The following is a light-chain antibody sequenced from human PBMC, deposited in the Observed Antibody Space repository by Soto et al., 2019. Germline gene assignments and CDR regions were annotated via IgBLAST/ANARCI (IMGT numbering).Light chain of an antibody. CDR3: QQYHKWLIL. J-gene: IGKJ5*01. V-gene: IGKV3-15*01. CDR1: QSVSSN. CDR2: DAS. Sequence: EIVMTQSPATLSVSPGERATLSCRASQSVSSNLAWYQQKTGQAPRLLIYDASTRATGIPARFSGSGSGTEFTLTISSLQSEDFTVYHCQQYHKWLILFGRGTRLEI.